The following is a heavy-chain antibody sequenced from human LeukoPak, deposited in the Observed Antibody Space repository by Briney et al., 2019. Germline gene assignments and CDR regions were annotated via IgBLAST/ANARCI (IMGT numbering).Heavy chain of an antibody. J-gene: IGHJ6*02. V-gene: IGHV4-34*01. Sequence: IRQXPGKGLEWXXEIXHSGSXNYNPSLKSRVTISVDTSKNQFSLKLSSVTAADTAVYYCARGLDFASYYYDSSGYYATNYYYYGMDVWGQGTTVTVSS. D-gene: IGHD3-22*01. CDR3: ARGLDFASYYYDSSGYYATNYYYYGMDV. CDR2: IXHSGSX.